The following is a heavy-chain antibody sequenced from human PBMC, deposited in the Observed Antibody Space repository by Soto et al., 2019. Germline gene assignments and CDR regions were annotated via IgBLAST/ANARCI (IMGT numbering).Heavy chain of an antibody. CDR3: ATILRPQPSRGYYYYGMDV. J-gene: IGHJ6*02. V-gene: IGHV1-69-2*01. D-gene: IGHD3-3*01. Sequence: EVQLVQSGAEVKKPGATVKISCKVSGYTFTDYYMHWVQQAPGKGLEWMGLVDPEDGETIYAEKFQGRVTITADTSTDTAYMELSSLRSEDTAVYYCATILRPQPSRGYYYYGMDVWGQGTTVTVSS. CDR2: VDPEDGET. CDR1: GYTFTDYY.